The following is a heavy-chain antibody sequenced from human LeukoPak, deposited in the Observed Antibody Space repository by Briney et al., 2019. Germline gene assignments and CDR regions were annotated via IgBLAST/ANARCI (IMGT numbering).Heavy chain of an antibody. CDR3: ARAPGSGWYWSPDY. CDR2: IYYSGGA. V-gene: IGHV4-59*01. Sequence: PSETLSLTCTVSGGSISYYYWSWIRQPPGKGLEWIGYIYYSGGAKYNPSLKGRVTLSVDTSKNQFSLRLNSVTAADTAVYYCARAPGSGWYWSPDYWGQGTLVTVSS. J-gene: IGHJ4*02. D-gene: IGHD6-19*01. CDR1: GGSISYYY.